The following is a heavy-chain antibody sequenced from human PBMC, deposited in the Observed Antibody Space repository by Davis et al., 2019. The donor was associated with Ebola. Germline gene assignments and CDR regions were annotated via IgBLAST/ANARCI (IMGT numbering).Heavy chain of an antibody. J-gene: IGHJ4*02. CDR2: IKQDGSEK. Sequence: GVLKISCAASGFSFGSYWMSWVRQAPGKGLEWVANIKQDGSEKHYVDSVKGRFTISRDNAKNSLYLQMNSLRAEDTAVYYCARAVADPKYYFDYWGQGTLVTVSS. V-gene: IGHV3-7*03. D-gene: IGHD6-19*01. CDR3: ARAVADPKYYFDY. CDR1: GFSFGSYW.